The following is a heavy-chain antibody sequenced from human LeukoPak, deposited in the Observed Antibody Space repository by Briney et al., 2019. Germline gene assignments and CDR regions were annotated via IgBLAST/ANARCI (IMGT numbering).Heavy chain of an antibody. V-gene: IGHV1-8*01. D-gene: IGHD6-13*01. CDR3: ARGKIAAAGTFVY. CDR2: MNPNSVYT. J-gene: IGHJ4*02. Sequence: ASPKVSRKASGYTFSSSDINWVPQATRQGLEGMGWMNPNSVYTGYAQKFQGRVTMTRTTSISTAYMELSSLRSEDTAVYYCARGKIAAAGTFVYWGQGTLVTVSS. CDR1: GYTFSSSD.